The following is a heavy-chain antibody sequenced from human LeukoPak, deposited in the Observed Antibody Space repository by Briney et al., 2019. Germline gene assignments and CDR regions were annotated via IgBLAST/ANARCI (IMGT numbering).Heavy chain of an antibody. J-gene: IGHJ4*02. V-gene: IGHV3-23*01. D-gene: IGHD3-16*01. CDR3: AILGGD. Sequence: GGSLRLSCAASAFTFSSYAMTWVRQAPGKVREWVSTNGGLGGGVFYEDSVEGQFTITRDNSQNTLYLKMNSLRAEDTAIYYCAILGGDWGQGTLVTVSS. CDR2: NGGLGGGV. CDR1: AFTFSSYA.